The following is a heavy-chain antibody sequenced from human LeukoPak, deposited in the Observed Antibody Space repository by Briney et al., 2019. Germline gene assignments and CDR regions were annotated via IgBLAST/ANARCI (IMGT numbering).Heavy chain of an antibody. D-gene: IGHD2-15*01. J-gene: IGHJ5*02. CDR2: IYYSGST. V-gene: IGHV4-31*03. CDR3: ARVRCSGGSCYSLLKRNSAFRWFDP. Sequence: PSQTLSLTCTVSGGSISSGGYYWSWIRQHPGKGLEWIGYIYYSGSTYYNPSLKGRVTISVDTSKNQFSLKLSSVTAADTAVYYCARVRCSGGSCYSLLKRNSAFRWFDPWGQGTLVTVSS. CDR1: GGSISSGGYY.